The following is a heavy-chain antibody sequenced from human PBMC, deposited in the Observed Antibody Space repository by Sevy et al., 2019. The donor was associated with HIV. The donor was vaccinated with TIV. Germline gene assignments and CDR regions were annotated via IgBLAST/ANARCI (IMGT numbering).Heavy chain of an antibody. CDR1: GGSISSDY. Sequence: SETLSLTCTVSGGSISSDYWSWIRQPPGKGLEWIGYIYYSGSTNYKPSLRSRVTISVDTSKNQFSLKLSSVTAADTALYYCARAVGILDESEFYIDDWGQGTLVTVSS. D-gene: IGHD2-21*01. V-gene: IGHV4-59*13. CDR3: ARAVGILDESEFYIDD. J-gene: IGHJ4*02. CDR2: IYYSGST.